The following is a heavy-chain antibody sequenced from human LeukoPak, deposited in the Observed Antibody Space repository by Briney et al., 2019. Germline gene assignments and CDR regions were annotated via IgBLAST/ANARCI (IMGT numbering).Heavy chain of an antibody. CDR1: GFTLDDYA. Sequence: PGGSLRLSCAASGFTLDDYAMHWVRQAPGKGLEWVSGISWNSGSIGYADSVKGRFTISRDNAKNSLYLQMNSLRAEDTALYYCAKDSSYEVEYFQHWGQGTLVTVSS. CDR2: ISWNSGSI. J-gene: IGHJ1*01. D-gene: IGHD2-21*01. V-gene: IGHV3-9*01. CDR3: AKDSSYEVEYFQH.